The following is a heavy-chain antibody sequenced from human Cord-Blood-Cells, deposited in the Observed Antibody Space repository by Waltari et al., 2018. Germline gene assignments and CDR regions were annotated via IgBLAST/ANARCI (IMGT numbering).Heavy chain of an antibody. Sequence: QVQLVESGGGVVQPGRSLRLSCAASGFTFSSYAMHWVRQAPGKGLEWVPVKSDDGSNKYYADSGKGRFTISRDNSKNTLYLQMNSLRAEDTAVYYCARARGVRGVTQFYYYYYMDVWGKGTTVTVSS. V-gene: IGHV3-30*04. D-gene: IGHD3-10*01. CDR3: ARARGVRGVTQFYYYYYMDV. CDR2: KSDDGSNK. CDR1: GFTFSSYA. J-gene: IGHJ6*03.